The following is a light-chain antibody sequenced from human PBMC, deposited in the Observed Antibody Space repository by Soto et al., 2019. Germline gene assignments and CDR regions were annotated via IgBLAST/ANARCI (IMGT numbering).Light chain of an antibody. CDR2: HVS. J-gene: IGLJ1*01. V-gene: IGLV2-14*01. Sequence: QSALTQPASVSGSPGQSITIPCTGTSSDVGGYNYVSWYQQHPAKVPKLMIYHVSNRPSGVSDRFSGSKSGNTASLTISGLEAEDEGDYYCYSYTTSSTYVFGTGTKVTVL. CDR3: YSYTTSSTYV. CDR1: SSDVGGYNY.